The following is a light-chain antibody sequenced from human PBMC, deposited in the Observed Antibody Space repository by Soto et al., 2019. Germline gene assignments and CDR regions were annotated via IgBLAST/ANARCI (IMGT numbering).Light chain of an antibody. CDR3: HQYNSWPLT. CDR1: QSVSNN. J-gene: IGKJ4*01. CDR2: GSS. Sequence: EIVMTQSPATLSVSTGERATLSCRASQSVSNNLAWFQQKPGQAPRLLIYGSSTRATGIPARFSGRGSGTEFTLTISSLQSVDFAVYYCHQYNSWPLTFGGGTKVEIK. V-gene: IGKV3-15*01.